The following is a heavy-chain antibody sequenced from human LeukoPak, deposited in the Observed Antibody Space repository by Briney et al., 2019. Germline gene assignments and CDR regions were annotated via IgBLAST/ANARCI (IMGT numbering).Heavy chain of an antibody. D-gene: IGHD2-15*01. J-gene: IGHJ4*02. V-gene: IGHV3-53*01. CDR3: ARDSRSVAFFDY. Sequence: PGGSLRLSCAASGFTVSSNYMNWVRQAPGKGLEWVSAIYNGGRTYYADSVKGRFIISRDTSKNTLYLQMNSLRAEDTAVYYCARDSRSVAFFDYWGQGTPVSASS. CDR2: IYNGGRT. CDR1: GFTVSSNY.